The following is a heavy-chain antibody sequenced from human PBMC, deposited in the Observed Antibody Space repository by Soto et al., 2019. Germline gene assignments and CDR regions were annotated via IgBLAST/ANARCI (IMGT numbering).Heavy chain of an antibody. J-gene: IGHJ4*02. CDR1: GFTFTGHY. D-gene: IGHD3-22*01. V-gene: IGHV1-2*02. CDR2: MTPNSGGT. CDR3: ARASMIVEKYDF. Sequence: QVQLEQSGAEVKKPGASVKVSCKASGFTFTGHYIHWVRQAPGQGLEWMGWMTPNSGGTDYAQKFQGRVTMTRDTSISTAYMELNSLSSDDTAVYYCARASMIVEKYDFWGQGTQVTVSS.